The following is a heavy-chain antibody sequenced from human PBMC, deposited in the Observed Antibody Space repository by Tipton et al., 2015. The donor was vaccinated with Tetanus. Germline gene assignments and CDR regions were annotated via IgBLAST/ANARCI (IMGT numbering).Heavy chain of an antibody. Sequence: LRLSCTVSGDSISSGDYYWSWIRQPPGKGLEWIGYIYNSGSTYYNPSLNSRITISVDTSKSQFSLNLSSVTAADTAVYYCAREGYYFDGSSYYYYFDSWGQGTLVTVSS. V-gene: IGHV4-30-4*01. CDR2: IYNSGST. CDR3: AREGYYFDGSSYYYYFDS. D-gene: IGHD3-22*01. J-gene: IGHJ4*02. CDR1: GDSISSGDYY.